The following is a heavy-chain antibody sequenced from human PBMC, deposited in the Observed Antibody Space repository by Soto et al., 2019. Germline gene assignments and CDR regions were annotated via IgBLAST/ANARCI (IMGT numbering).Heavy chain of an antibody. Sequence: PGESLKISCKGSGYSFTSYWIGWVRQMPGKGLEWMGIIYPGDSDTRYSPSFQGQVTISADKSISTAYLQWSSLKASDTAMYYCVRARIRSPTNYYYGMDVWGQGTTVTVSS. CDR3: VRARIRSPTNYYYGMDV. CDR2: IYPGDSDT. CDR1: GYSFTSYW. J-gene: IGHJ6*02. V-gene: IGHV5-51*01. D-gene: IGHD4-17*01.